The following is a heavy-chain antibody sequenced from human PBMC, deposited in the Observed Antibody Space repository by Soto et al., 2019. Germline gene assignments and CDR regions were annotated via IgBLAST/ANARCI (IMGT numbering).Heavy chain of an antibody. Sequence: EVQLLESGGGLVQPGGSLRLSCAASGFTFSSYAMSWIRQAPGMGLEWVSAISGSGGSTYYADSVKGRFTISRDNSKNTLYLQMNSLRVADTAVYYCAKYGVWAGSDFDYWGQGTLVTVSS. CDR3: AKYGVWAGSDFDY. CDR1: GFTFSSYA. CDR2: ISGSGGST. D-gene: IGHD2-8*01. J-gene: IGHJ4*02. V-gene: IGHV3-23*01.